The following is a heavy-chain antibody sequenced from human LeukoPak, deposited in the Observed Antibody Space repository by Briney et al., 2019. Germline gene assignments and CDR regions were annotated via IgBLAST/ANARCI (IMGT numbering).Heavy chain of an antibody. CDR3: ARDSRLNYYGMDV. CDR1: GDSVSSNSAA. V-gene: IGHV6-1*01. Sequence: SQTLSLTCAIPGDSVSSNSAAWNWTRQSPSRGLEWLGRTYYRSKWYNDYAVSVKSRITINPDTSKNQFSLQLNSVTPEDTAVYYCARDSRLNYYGMDVWGQGTTVTVSS. J-gene: IGHJ6*02. CDR2: TYYRSKWYN.